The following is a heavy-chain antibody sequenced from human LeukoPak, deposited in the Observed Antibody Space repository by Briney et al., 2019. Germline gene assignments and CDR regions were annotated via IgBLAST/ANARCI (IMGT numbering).Heavy chain of an antibody. D-gene: IGHD3-16*01. J-gene: IGHJ4*02. Sequence: GSLRLSCAASGFIFSKAWMAWVRPAPGKGLEWVGHIKPKTDDGTTDYAAPVKGRFTISRDDSKSTLYLQMNSLNTEDTAVYFCTSALNLVLGELLGYWGQGTLVTVSS. CDR1: GFIFSKAW. CDR2: IKPKTDDGTT. V-gene: IGHV3-15*01. CDR3: TSALNLVLGELLGY.